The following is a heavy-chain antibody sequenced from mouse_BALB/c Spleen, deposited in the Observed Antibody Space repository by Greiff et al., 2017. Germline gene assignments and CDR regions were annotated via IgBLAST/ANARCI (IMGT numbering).Heavy chain of an antibody. J-gene: IGHJ4*01. CDR2: ISSGSSTI. CDR1: GFTFSSFG. D-gene: IGHD1-1*01. V-gene: IGHV5-17*02. CDR3: ARSVYYGSAMDY. Sequence: EVQLVESGGGLVQPGGSRKLSCAASGFTFSSFGMHWVRQAPEKGLEWVAYISSGSSTIYYADTVKGRFTISRDNPKNTLFLQMTSLRSEDTAMYYCARSVYYGSAMDYWGQGTSVTVSS.